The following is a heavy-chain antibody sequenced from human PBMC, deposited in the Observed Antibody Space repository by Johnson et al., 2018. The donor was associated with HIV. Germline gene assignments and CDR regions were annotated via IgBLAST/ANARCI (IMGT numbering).Heavy chain of an antibody. CDR2: ISYDGSNK. CDR1: RFTFSNYG. V-gene: IGHV3-30*03. Sequence: QVQLVESGGGVVQPGRSLRLSCAASRFTFSNYGMHWVRQAPGKGLEWVAVISYDGSNKYYADSVKGRFTISRDNSKNTLYLQMNSRSAEDTAVYYCARAHDAFDIWGQGTMVTVSS. J-gene: IGHJ3*02. CDR3: ARAHDAFDI.